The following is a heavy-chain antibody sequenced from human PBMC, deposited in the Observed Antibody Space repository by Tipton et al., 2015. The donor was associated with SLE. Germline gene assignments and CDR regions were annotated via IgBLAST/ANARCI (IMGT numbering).Heavy chain of an antibody. CDR2: IYTSGST. CDR1: GYSISSGYY. V-gene: IGHV4-4*08. J-gene: IGHJ4*02. Sequence: TLSLTCTVSGYSISSGYYWSWIRQPPGKGLEWIGYIYTSGSTNYSPSLKSRVTISVDTSKNQFSLKLSSVTAADTAVYYCARVIPIYYDSSGFDYWGQGTLVTVSS. D-gene: IGHD3-22*01. CDR3: ARVIPIYYDSSGFDY.